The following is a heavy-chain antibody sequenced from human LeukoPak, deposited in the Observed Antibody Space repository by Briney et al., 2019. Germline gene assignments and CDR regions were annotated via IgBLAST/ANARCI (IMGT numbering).Heavy chain of an antibody. CDR1: GFTFSSHG. D-gene: IGHD3-10*01. J-gene: IGHJ4*02. V-gene: IGHV3-53*01. Sequence: PGGSLRLSCAASGFTFSSHGMHWVRQAPGKGLEWVSLIYTSGSTYYADSVKGRFTISRDNSKNTLYLQMNSLRAEDTAVYYCARVTTSGSYKFDNWGQGTLVTVSS. CDR3: ARVTTSGSYKFDN. CDR2: IYTSGST.